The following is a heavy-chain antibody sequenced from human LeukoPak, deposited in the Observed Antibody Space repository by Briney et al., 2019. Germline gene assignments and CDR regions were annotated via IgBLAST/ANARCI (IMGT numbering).Heavy chain of an antibody. D-gene: IGHD1-1*01. CDR3: AKNPRLEGWIYFDS. Sequence: GGSLRLSCAASGFTFSNFAMTWVRQAPGKGLEWVSSISGSGGRIDYADSVKGRFTISRDNSKNTLSLQMNSLTAEDTAVYYCAKNPRLEGWIYFDSWGQGILVTVSS. J-gene: IGHJ4*02. CDR1: GFTFSNFA. V-gene: IGHV3-23*01. CDR2: ISGSGGRI.